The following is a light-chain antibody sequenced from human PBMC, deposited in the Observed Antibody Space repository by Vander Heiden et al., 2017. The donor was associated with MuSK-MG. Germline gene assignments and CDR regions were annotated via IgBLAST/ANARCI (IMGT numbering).Light chain of an antibody. CDR1: QSLSSY. V-gene: IGKV3-11*01. CDR3: QQRST. CDR2: DAS. Sequence: EIVLTQSPATLSLSPGERATLSCRASQSLSSYLAWYQQKPGQAPRLLIYDASNRATGIPARFSGSGSGTDFTLTISSLEPEDFAGYYCQQRSTFGQGTKLEIK. J-gene: IGKJ2*01.